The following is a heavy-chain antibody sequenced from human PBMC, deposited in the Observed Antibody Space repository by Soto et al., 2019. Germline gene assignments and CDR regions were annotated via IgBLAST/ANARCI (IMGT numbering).Heavy chain of an antibody. D-gene: IGHD5-12*01. V-gene: IGHV3-30-3*01. CDR2: ISYDGSNK. Sequence: QVQLVESGGGVVQPGRSLRLSCAASGFTFSSYAMHWVRQAPGKGLEWVAVISYDGSNKYYADSVKGRFTISRDNSKNTLYLQMNSLRAEDTAVYYCARARVHSGYDFFYWGQGTLVTVSS. J-gene: IGHJ4*02. CDR1: GFTFSSYA. CDR3: ARARVHSGYDFFY.